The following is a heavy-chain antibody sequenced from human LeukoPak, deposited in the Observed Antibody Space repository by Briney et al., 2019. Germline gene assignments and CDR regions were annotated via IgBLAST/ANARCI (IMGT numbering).Heavy chain of an antibody. Sequence: PSETLSLTCTVSGGSISSSSYYWGWIRQPPGKGLEWIGYIYYSGSTNYNPSLKSRVTISVDTSKNQFSLKLSSVTAADTAVYYCARGNYYGSGNLDAFDIWGQGTMVTVSS. CDR2: IYYSGST. D-gene: IGHD3-10*01. V-gene: IGHV4-61*05. CDR3: ARGNYYGSGNLDAFDI. J-gene: IGHJ3*02. CDR1: GGSISSSSYY.